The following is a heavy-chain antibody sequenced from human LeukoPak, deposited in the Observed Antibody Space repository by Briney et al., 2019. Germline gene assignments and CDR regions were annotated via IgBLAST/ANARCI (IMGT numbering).Heavy chain of an antibody. Sequence: PGGSLRLSCAASGFTFSSYSMNWVRQAPGKGLEWVSSISSSSSYIYYADSVKGRFTISRDNAKNPLYLQMDSLRAEDTAVYYCARERARRGEVSVDYWGQGTLVTVSS. CDR2: ISSSSSYI. CDR1: GFTFSSYS. CDR3: ARERARRGEVSVDY. D-gene: IGHD3-10*01. J-gene: IGHJ4*02. V-gene: IGHV3-21*01.